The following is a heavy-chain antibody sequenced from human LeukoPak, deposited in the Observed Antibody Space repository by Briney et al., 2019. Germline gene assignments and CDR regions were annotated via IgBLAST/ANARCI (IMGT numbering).Heavy chain of an antibody. Sequence: PGVSLRLSCAASGFTFSNYWVHWVRQAPGKGLMWVSRINGSTTKYEDSVKGRFTVSRDNAKNTLNLQMNSLRAEDTAVYYCARDKKSGESSEIDYWGQGNLVTVSS. CDR1: GFTFSNYW. CDR2: INGSTT. CDR3: ARDKKSGESSEIDY. V-gene: IGHV3-74*03. J-gene: IGHJ4*02. D-gene: IGHD3-10*01.